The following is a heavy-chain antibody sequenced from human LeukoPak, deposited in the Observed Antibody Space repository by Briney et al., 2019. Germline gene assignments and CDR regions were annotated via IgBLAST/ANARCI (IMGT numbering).Heavy chain of an antibody. Sequence: GGSLRLSCAASGFTFSNYWMHWVRQAPGKGLVWVSRINSDGSSTSYTDSVRGRFTISRDNSKNTLYLQMNSLRAEDTAVYYCAKVDTAMAAAFDYWGQGTLVTVSS. V-gene: IGHV3-74*01. CDR1: GFTFSNYW. CDR2: INSDGSST. D-gene: IGHD5-18*01. J-gene: IGHJ4*02. CDR3: AKVDTAMAAAFDY.